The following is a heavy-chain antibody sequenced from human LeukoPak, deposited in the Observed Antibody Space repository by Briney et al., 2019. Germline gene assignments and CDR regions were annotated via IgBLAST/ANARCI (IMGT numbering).Heavy chain of an antibody. D-gene: IGHD2-15*01. J-gene: IGHJ4*02. V-gene: IGHV3-21*01. Sequence: GGSLRLSCAASGFTFSSYSMNWVRQAPGKGLELVSSISSSSSYIYYADSVKGRFTISRNNAKNSLYLQMNSLRAEDTAVYYCASSPGYCSGGSCYPSVIDYWGQGTLVTVSS. CDR1: GFTFSSYS. CDR2: ISSSSSYI. CDR3: ASSPGYCSGGSCYPSVIDY.